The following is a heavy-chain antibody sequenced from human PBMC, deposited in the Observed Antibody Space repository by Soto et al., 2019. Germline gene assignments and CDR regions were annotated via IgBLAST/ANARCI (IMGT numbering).Heavy chain of an antibody. CDR3: ARDSSSWIDYYYGMDV. J-gene: IGHJ6*02. CDR1: GYTFTSYG. CDR2: ISAYNGNT. D-gene: IGHD6-13*01. V-gene: IGHV1-18*01. Sequence: QVQLVQSGAEVKKPGASVKVSCKASGYTFTSYGISWVRQAPGQGLEWMGWISAYNGNTNYAQKLQGRLTMTTDTSTSTAYMELRSLRSDDTAVYYCARDSSSWIDYYYGMDVWGQGTTVTVSS.